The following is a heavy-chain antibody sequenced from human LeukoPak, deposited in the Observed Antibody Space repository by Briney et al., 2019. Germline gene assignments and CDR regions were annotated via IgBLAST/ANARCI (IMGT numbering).Heavy chain of an antibody. CDR2: INHSGST. Sequence: PSETLSLTCAVYGGSFSGYYWSWIRQPPGKGLEWIGEINHSGSTNYNPFLKSRVTISVDTSKNQFSLKLSSVTAADTAVYYCARGPEPITGTTKGWFDPWGQGTLVTVSS. D-gene: IGHD1-7*01. J-gene: IGHJ5*02. V-gene: IGHV4-34*01. CDR1: GGSFSGYY. CDR3: ARGPEPITGTTKGWFDP.